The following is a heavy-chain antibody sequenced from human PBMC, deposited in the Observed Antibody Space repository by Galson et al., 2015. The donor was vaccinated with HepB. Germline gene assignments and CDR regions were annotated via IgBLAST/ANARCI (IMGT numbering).Heavy chain of an antibody. J-gene: IGHJ4*02. V-gene: IGHV3-30*04. D-gene: IGHD3-22*01. CDR1: GFTFSSYA. CDR2: ISYDGSNK. Sequence: SLRLSCAASGFTFSSYAMHWVRQAPGKGLEWVAVISYDGSNKYYADSVKGRFTISRDNSKNTLYLQMNSLRAEDTAVYYCARGSYYYDSSGYYSWGQGTLVTVSS. CDR3: ARGSYYYDSSGYYS.